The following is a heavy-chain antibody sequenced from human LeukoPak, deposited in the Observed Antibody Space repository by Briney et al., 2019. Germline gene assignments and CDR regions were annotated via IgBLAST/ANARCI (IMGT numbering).Heavy chain of an antibody. D-gene: IGHD4-23*01. CDR3: ARYHGGGRDV. Sequence: PGGSLRLSCAASGFSISNYWMSWVRQAPGKGLEWVANIKQDGSEKYYVDSVKGRFTISRDNAKNSLYLQMNNLRAEDTAVYYCARYHGGGRDVWGQGTTVIVSS. J-gene: IGHJ6*02. CDR2: IKQDGSEK. V-gene: IGHV3-7*01. CDR1: GFSISNYW.